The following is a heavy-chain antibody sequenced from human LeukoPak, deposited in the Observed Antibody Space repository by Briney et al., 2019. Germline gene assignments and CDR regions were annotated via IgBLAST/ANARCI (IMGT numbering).Heavy chain of an antibody. CDR2: IYPGDSDT. Sequence: KVSCKGSGYSFTTYWIGWVRQMPGEGLEWMGIIYPGDSDTRYSPSFQGQVTISVDKSISTTNLQWSSLKASDTAMYYCARVSAVAGQGCDYWGQGTLVTASS. CDR3: ARVSAVAGQGCDY. D-gene: IGHD6-19*01. V-gene: IGHV5-51*01. J-gene: IGHJ4*02. CDR1: GYSFTTYW.